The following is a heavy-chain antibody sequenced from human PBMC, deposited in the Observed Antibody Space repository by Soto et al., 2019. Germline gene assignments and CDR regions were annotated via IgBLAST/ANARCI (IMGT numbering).Heavy chain of an antibody. CDR3: ARESAFDYGDYHPSREDAY. J-gene: IGHJ4*02. CDR2: IYYSGST. D-gene: IGHD4-17*01. Sequence: SETLSLTCTVSGGSISSGGYYWSWIRQHPGKGLEWIGYIYYSGSTYYNPSLKSRVTISVDTSKIQFYLKLSAVTAADTAMYYCARESAFDYGDYHPSREDAYWGQGTLVTVSS. V-gene: IGHV4-31*03. CDR1: GGSISSGGYY.